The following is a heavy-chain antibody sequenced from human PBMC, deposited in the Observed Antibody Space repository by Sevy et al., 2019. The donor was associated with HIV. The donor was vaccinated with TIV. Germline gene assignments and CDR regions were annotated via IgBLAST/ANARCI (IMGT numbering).Heavy chain of an antibody. CDR2: IKQDGSEK. CDR1: GFTFSSYG. V-gene: IGHV3-7*03. J-gene: IGHJ6*03. D-gene: IGHD1-26*01. CDR3: ARVSEGALYMDV. Sequence: GGSLRLSCAASGFTFSSYGMSWVRQAPGKGLEWVANIKQDGSEKYYVDSVKGRFTISRDNAKNSLYLQMNSLRAEDTAVYYCARVSEGALYMDVWGKGTTVTVSS.